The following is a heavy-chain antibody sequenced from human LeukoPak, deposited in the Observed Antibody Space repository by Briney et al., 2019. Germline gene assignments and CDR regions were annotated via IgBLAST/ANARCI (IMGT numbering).Heavy chain of an antibody. Sequence: PSETLSLTCVVYGGSFSGYYWSWIRQPPGKGLEWIGEINQSGSTSYNPSLKSRVTISVDTSKNQFSLRVSSVTAADTAVYYCARLYGSGSYYRHWGQGTLVTVSS. CDR1: GGSFSGYY. D-gene: IGHD3-10*01. CDR2: INQSGST. V-gene: IGHV4-34*01. J-gene: IGHJ4*02. CDR3: ARLYGSGSYYRH.